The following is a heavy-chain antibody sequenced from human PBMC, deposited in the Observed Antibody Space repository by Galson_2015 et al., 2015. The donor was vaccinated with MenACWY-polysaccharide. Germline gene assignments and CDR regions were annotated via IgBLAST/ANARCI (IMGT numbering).Heavy chain of an antibody. V-gene: IGHV3-7*01. CDR2: IKEDGSEI. Sequence: SLRLSCAASGFTFSSFWMSWVRQAPGKGLEWVASIKEDGSEIYYVDSVKGRFTISRDNAKNSLNLQMSSLRAEDTAIYYCARDTSPDYWGQGTLVTVSS. CDR3: ARDTSPDY. CDR1: GFTFSSFW. J-gene: IGHJ4*02.